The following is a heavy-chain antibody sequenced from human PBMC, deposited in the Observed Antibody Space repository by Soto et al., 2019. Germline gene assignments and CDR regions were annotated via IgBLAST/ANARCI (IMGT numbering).Heavy chain of an antibody. CDR1: GFTFSSYG. CDR2: ISYDGSNK. Sequence: QVQLVESGGGVVQPGSSLRLSCAASGFTFSSYGMHWIRQAPGKGLVWVAVISYDGSNKYYADSGKARFTISRDNSKNTLYLQMNSLRAEDKAVYYCAKDTWVQAAAGTLMDYWGQGTLVTVSS. J-gene: IGHJ4*02. CDR3: AKDTWVQAAAGTLMDY. D-gene: IGHD6-13*01. V-gene: IGHV3-30*18.